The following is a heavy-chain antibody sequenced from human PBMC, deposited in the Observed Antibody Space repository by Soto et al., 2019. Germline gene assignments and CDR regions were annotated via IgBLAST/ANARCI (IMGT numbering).Heavy chain of an antibody. D-gene: IGHD2-21*01. CDR2: TTRSGNT. J-gene: IGHJ6*01. CDR3: ARAGDGPQGLDV. CDR1: GASVTSDY. Sequence: SETLSLTCTVSGASVTSDYGGWIRHPAGKGLAWSGRTTRSGNTDYKPSLQSGGTLSLAKSPPQVSLKLSSVTAAGSREWYCARAGDGPQGLDVWRQGTTDTATS. V-gene: IGHV4-4*07.